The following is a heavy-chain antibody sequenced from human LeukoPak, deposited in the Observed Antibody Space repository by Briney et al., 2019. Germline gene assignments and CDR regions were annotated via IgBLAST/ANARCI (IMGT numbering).Heavy chain of an antibody. D-gene: IGHD4-11*01. J-gene: IGHJ6*03. CDR1: GYTFTGHY. V-gene: IGHV1-2*02. Sequence: GASVKVSCKASGYTFTGHYIHWVRQAPGQGLEWVGWVNPKSGGTNYAQKSLDRVTMTTDMSISTAYMELIRLRSRDTAVYFCARGSSKYVFGYYMDVWGKGTSIIVSS. CDR2: VNPKSGGT. CDR3: ARGSSKYVFGYYMDV.